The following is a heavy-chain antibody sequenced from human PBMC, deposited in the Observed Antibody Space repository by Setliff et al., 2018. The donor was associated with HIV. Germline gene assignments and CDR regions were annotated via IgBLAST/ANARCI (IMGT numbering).Heavy chain of an antibody. D-gene: IGHD3-9*01. J-gene: IGHJ3*02. CDR1: GGSISSRSYY. CDR3: ARRESYYDILTGPAFDAFDI. Sequence: SEILSLTCSVSGGSISSRSYYWSWIRQPAGKGLEWIGHIHTSGDTDYSPSLNSRVTISIDTSKKQFPLKLSSVTAADTAMYYCARRESYYDILTGPAFDAFDIWGQGTMVTVSS. CDR2: IHTSGDT. V-gene: IGHV4-61*09.